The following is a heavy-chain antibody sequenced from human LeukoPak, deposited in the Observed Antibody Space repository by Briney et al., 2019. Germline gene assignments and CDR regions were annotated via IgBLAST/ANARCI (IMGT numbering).Heavy chain of an antibody. CDR1: GGSASSRSYF. V-gene: IGHV4-61*01. CDR3: AGGTEAGLAY. CDR2: IYYSGST. D-gene: IGHD6-19*01. J-gene: IGHJ4*02. Sequence: PSETLSLTCTVSGGSASSRSYFWRWIRQPPGRGLEWIVYIYYSGSTNHNPSLKSRVTLSADTSKNQFSLKLTSVTAADTAVYYCAGGTEAGLAYWGQGTLVTVSS.